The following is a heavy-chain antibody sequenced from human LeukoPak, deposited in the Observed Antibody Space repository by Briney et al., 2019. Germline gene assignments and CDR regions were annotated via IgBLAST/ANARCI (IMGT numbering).Heavy chain of an antibody. V-gene: IGHV3-21*01. CDR3: ARWGDRRGGAFDI. J-gene: IGHJ3*02. Sequence: GGSLRLSCAASGFTFSTYTMNWVRQAPGKGLEWVSSISSSSYIHYADSVKGRFTISRDNAKNSLYLQMNSLRAEDTALYYCARWGDRRGGAFDIWGQGTMVTVSS. CDR2: ISSSSYI. D-gene: IGHD3-16*01. CDR1: GFTFSTYT.